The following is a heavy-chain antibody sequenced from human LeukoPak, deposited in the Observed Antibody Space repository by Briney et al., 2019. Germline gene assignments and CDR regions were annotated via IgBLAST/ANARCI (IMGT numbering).Heavy chain of an antibody. Sequence: ASVKVSCKASGYTFTSYGISWVRQAPGQGLEWMGWISAYNGNTNYAQKLQGRVTMTTDTSTSTAYMALRSLRSDDTAVYYCARDSRYCSGGSCSNEPYYYYGMAVWGQGTTVTVSS. V-gene: IGHV1-18*01. J-gene: IGHJ6*02. D-gene: IGHD2-15*01. CDR2: ISAYNGNT. CDR3: ARDSRYCSGGSCSNEPYYYYGMAV. CDR1: GYTFTSYG.